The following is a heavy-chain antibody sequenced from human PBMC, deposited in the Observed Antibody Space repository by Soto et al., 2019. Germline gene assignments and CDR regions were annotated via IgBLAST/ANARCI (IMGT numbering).Heavy chain of an antibody. CDR2: MYSTGNT. Sequence: SETLSLTCSVSGGSISSYHWSWIRQPAGKGLEWIGRMYSTGNTNYNPSLKSRVTVSIDTSKNQFFLRLNSVTAADSAVYYCAREFGDNWNYEAYWGQGTEVTVS. J-gene: IGHJ4*02. V-gene: IGHV4-4*07. D-gene: IGHD1-7*01. CDR3: AREFGDNWNYEAY. CDR1: GGSISSYH.